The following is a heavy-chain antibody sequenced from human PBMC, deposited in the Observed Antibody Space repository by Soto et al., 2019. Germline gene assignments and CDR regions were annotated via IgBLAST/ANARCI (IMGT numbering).Heavy chain of an antibody. CDR1: GATFSSYA. D-gene: IGHD5-12*01. CDR2: IVPTVDTS. CDR3: VRVVAIPGYPDN. V-gene: IGHV1-69*14. Sequence: QVQLVQSGAEVRQPASSVKVSCKTSGATFSSYAITWGRQAPGQGLEWMGGIVPTVDTSTYAQKFQGRVTIPADKFTNTVYMELSSLRSDDTAVYYCVRVVAIPGYPDNWGQGTLVTVSS. J-gene: IGHJ4*02.